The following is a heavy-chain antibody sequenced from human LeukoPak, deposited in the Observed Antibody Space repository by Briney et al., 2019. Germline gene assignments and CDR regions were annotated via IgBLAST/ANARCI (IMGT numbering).Heavy chain of an antibody. V-gene: IGHV4-39*07. CDR1: GGSISSSSYY. CDR2: IYYSGST. D-gene: IGHD2-21*02. CDR3: ASPGLAYCGGDCYPFDY. Sequence: PSETLSLTCTVSGGSISSSSYYWGWIRQPPGKGLEWIGSIYYSGSTYYNPSLKSRVTISVDTSKNQLSLKLSSVTAADTAVYYCASPGLAYCGGDCYPFDYWGQGTLVTVSS. J-gene: IGHJ4*02.